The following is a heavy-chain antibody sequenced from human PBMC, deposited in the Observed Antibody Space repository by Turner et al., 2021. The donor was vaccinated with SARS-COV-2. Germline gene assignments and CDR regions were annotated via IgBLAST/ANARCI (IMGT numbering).Heavy chain of an antibody. V-gene: IGHV4-34*02. CDR1: GGSFSGYY. D-gene: IGHD2-15*01. CDR3: AKGDDSRKSGLL. J-gene: IGHJ4*02. Sequence: QVQLQQWGAGLLKPAETLSLTCAVYGGSFSGYYWTWIRQPPGEGLEWIGEIHPTGNTYHSPSLKGRVTMSVDTSKNQFYLKVSSVTAADTAVYYCAKGDDSRKSGLLWGQGTLVTVSS. CDR2: IHPTGNT.